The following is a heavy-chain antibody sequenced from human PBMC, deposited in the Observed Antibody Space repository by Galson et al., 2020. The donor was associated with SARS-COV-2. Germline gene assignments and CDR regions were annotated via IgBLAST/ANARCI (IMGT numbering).Heavy chain of an antibody. V-gene: IGHV1-24*01. CDR1: GYALTQLS. J-gene: IGHJ6*03. Sequence: ASVKVSCQASGYALTQLSMHWVRQAPRKGLEWMGGFDPEDGETNYAQKFQGRVTITADESTSTAYMELSSLRSEDTAVYYCARTLWGSGSNPYYYYYMDVWGKGTTVTVSS. CDR3: ARTLWGSGSNPYYYYYMDV. CDR2: FDPEDGET. D-gene: IGHD3-10*01.